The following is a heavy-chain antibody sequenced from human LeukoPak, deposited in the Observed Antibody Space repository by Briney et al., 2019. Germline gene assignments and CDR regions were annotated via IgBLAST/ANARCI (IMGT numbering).Heavy chain of an antibody. J-gene: IGHJ4*02. CDR3: ARVWELSFDY. V-gene: IGHV3-53*01. D-gene: IGHD1-26*01. Sequence: PGGSLRLSCAASGFTVSSDHMSWVRQAPGKGLEWVLVIYAGGSTYYADSVKGRFTISRDNFKNTLFLQMNSLRAEDTAVYYCARVWELSFDYWGQGALVTVSS. CDR1: GFTVSSDH. CDR2: IYAGGST.